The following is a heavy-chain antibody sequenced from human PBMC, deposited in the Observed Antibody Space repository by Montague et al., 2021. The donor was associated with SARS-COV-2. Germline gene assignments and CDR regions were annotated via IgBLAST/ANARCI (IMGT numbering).Heavy chain of an antibody. J-gene: IGHJ6*02. Sequence: SLRLSCAASGFTFSNSAVNWVRQAPGKGLEWVSGSSGSDGGTHYADSAKGRFTISRDNSKNVLYLQMNSLRAEDTALYYCAKDSYYYGLGYGMDVWGQGTTVTVSS. CDR1: GFTFSNSA. D-gene: IGHD3-10*01. CDR2: SSGSDGGT. CDR3: AKDSYYYGLGYGMDV. V-gene: IGHV3-23*01.